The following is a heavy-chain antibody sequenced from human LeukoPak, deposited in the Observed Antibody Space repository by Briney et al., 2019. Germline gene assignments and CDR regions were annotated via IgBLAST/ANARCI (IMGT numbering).Heavy chain of an antibody. CDR1: GFTFSSYG. J-gene: IGHJ5*02. V-gene: IGHV3-33*06. CDR2: TWYDGSKE. D-gene: IGHD4-17*01. CDR3: AKEFTVSSLLGELVS. Sequence: GGSLRLSCAVSGFTFSSYGVHWVRQAPGKGLEWVALTWYDGSKEYYADSVQGRFTISRDYLTKTVYLQMNNLRVEDTGLYYCAKEFTVSSLLGELVSWGQGTLVTVSS.